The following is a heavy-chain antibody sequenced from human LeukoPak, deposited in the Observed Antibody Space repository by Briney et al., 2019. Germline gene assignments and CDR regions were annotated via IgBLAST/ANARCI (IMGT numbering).Heavy chain of an antibody. Sequence: SETLSLTCSVSGGSISSYYWSWIRQPPGKGLEWIGYIHYSGSTNYNPSLKSRVTISVDTSKNQFSLKLSSVTAADTAVYYCATNHRRWAQHPFDYWGQGTLVTVSS. D-gene: IGHD5-24*01. V-gene: IGHV4-59*01. CDR2: IHYSGST. CDR3: ATNHRRWAQHPFDY. J-gene: IGHJ4*02. CDR1: GGSISSYY.